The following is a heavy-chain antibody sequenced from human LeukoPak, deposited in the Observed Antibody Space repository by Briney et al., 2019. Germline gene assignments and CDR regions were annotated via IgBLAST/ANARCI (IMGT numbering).Heavy chain of an antibody. CDR2: INPKSGDT. V-gene: IGHV1-2*02. CDR3: ARGIGSGSYDN. Sequence: ASVKVSCKASGYTFPGYYMHWVRQAPGQGLEWMGWINPKSGDTNYAQKFQGRVTMTRDTSISTAYMELSRLRSDDTAVYYCARGIGSGSYDNWGQGTLVTASS. J-gene: IGHJ4*02. CDR1: GYTFPGYY. D-gene: IGHD3-10*01.